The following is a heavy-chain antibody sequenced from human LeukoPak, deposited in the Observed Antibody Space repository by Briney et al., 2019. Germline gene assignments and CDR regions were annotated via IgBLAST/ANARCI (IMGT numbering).Heavy chain of an antibody. CDR3: AAARGATIELLDY. D-gene: IGHD5-12*01. J-gene: IGHJ4*02. V-gene: IGHV1-58*02. CDR2: IVVGSGDT. CDR1: GYTFTVYY. Sequence: SVKVSFKASGYTFTVYYMHWVRQAPGQGLEWIGWIVVGSGDTNYAQKFQERVTITRDMSTSTAYMELSRLRSEDTAVYYCAAARGATIELLDYWGQGTLVTVSS.